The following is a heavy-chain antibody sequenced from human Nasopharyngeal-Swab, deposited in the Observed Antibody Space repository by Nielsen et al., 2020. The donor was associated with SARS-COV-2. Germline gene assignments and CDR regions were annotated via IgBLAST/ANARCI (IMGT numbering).Heavy chain of an antibody. CDR2: ISGSGDTT. D-gene: IGHD2-21*01. Sequence: GESLKISCAASGFTFTSYAMSWVRQAPGKGLEWVSIISGSGDTTYYADSVNDRFTISSDNSKNTLYLQMNSLRVEDTALYYCAKAPYLRGLDVWGQGTTVTVSS. CDR3: AKAPYLRGLDV. CDR1: GFTFTSYA. V-gene: IGHV3-23*01. J-gene: IGHJ6*02.